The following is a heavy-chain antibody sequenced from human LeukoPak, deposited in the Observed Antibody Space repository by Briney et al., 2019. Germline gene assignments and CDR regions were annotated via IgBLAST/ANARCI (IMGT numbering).Heavy chain of an antibody. CDR1: GFTFDNYG. D-gene: IGHD3-10*01. Sequence: SGGSLRLSCTISGFTFDNYGMSWVRQAPGKGLEWVCGIDWNGATPTYTDSVKGRFTISGDSAKNSLYLQMNSLRTDDTALYYCASQTKYYYGSGSYWGAFDIWGQGTMVTVSS. CDR2: IDWNGATP. J-gene: IGHJ3*02. V-gene: IGHV3-20*04. CDR3: ASQTKYYYGSGSYWGAFDI.